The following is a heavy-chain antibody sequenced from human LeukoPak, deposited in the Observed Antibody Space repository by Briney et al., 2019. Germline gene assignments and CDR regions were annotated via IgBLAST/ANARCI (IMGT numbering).Heavy chain of an antibody. CDR1: GFTFSSYA. Sequence: GGSLRLSCAASGFTFSSYAMSWVRQAPGKGLEWVSAISGSGGSTYFADSVKGRLTISRDNSKNTLYLQMNSLRAEDTAVYYCAKGPGSMIVVIIDYWGQGTLVTVSS. V-gene: IGHV3-23*01. J-gene: IGHJ4*02. CDR2: ISGSGGST. CDR3: AKGPGSMIVVIIDY. D-gene: IGHD3-22*01.